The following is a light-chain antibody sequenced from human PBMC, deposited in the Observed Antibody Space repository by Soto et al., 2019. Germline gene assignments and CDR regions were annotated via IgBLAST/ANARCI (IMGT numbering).Light chain of an antibody. CDR1: SSNIGNNY. CDR3: GTWDSSLSVVV. CDR2: ENN. V-gene: IGLV1-51*02. J-gene: IGLJ2*01. Sequence: QSVLTQPPSVSAAPAQTVTISCSGSSSNIGNNYVSWYQQLPGTAPKLLIYENNKRASGIPDRFSGSKSGTSATLGITGLQTGDEADYYCGTWDSSLSVVVFGGGTKVTVL.